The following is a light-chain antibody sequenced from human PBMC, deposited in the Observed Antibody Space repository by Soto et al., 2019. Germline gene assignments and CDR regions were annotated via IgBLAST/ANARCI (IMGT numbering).Light chain of an antibody. V-gene: IGLV2-14*03. CDR2: DVS. Sequence: QSALTQPASVSGSPGQSITISCTGTSSDIGGYNFVSWYQHHPGKAPKLLIHDVSNRLSGVSSRFSGSKSGNTASLTISGLQAEDEADYYCNSYRTVSTYVFGTGTKLTVL. J-gene: IGLJ1*01. CDR3: NSYRTVSTYV. CDR1: SSDIGGYNF.